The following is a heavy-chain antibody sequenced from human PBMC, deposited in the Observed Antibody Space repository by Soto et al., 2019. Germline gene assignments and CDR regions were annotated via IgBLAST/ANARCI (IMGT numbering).Heavy chain of an antibody. CDR3: AREVRRDGYNYLF. CDR1: GFTVSSNY. CDR2: IYSGGST. J-gene: IGHJ4*02. V-gene: IGHV3-53*01. D-gene: IGHD5-12*01. Sequence: GGSLRLSCAASGFTVSSNYMSWVRQAPGKGLEWVSVIYSGGSTYYADSVKGRFTISRDNSKNTLYLQMNSLRAEDTAVYYCAREVRRDGYNYLFWGQGTLVTVSS.